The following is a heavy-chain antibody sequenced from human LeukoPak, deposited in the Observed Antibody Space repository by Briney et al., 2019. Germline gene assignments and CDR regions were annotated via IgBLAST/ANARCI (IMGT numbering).Heavy chain of an antibody. V-gene: IGHV4-34*01. Sequence: SETLSLTCAVYGGSFSGYYWSWIRQSPGKGLEWIGEINHSGSTNYNPSLKSRVTISVDTSKNQFSLKLSSVTAADTAVYYCARVRLWFGGPRPFDYWGQGTLVTVSS. CDR1: GGSFSGYY. D-gene: IGHD3-10*01. J-gene: IGHJ4*02. CDR3: ARVRLWFGGPRPFDY. CDR2: INHSGST.